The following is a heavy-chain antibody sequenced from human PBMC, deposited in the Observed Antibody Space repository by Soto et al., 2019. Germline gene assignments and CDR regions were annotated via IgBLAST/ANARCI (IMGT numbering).Heavy chain of an antibody. Sequence: QVQLVQSGAEVKKPGSSVKVSCKAPGGTFSSYAISWVRQAPGQGREWRGGIIPIFGTAKYAQKFQGRVTITADESTSTGYMELSSVRSEDTAVYYCARSQGGSSSLDIYYSYYYGMDVWGQGTTVTVSS. CDR2: IIPIFGTA. CDR1: GGTFSSYA. CDR3: ARSQGGSSSLDIYYSYYYGMDV. D-gene: IGHD2-15*01. V-gene: IGHV1-69*01. J-gene: IGHJ6*02.